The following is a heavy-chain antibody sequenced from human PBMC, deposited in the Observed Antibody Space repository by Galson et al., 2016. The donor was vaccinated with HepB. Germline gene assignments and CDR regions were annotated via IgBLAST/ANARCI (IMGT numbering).Heavy chain of an antibody. D-gene: IGHD3-3*02. CDR1: GFTFRSNA. CDR3: AKGRHYWSAMDY. CDR2: IGSSGGDP. V-gene: IGHV3-23*01. J-gene: IGHJ4*02. Sequence: SLRLSCAASGFTFRSNAMAWVRQAPGKGLEWVSGIGSSGGDPHYADPVKGRFTISRDNSKNTVYLQMNNLRDDDTAVYYCAKGRHYWSAMDYWGQGSLVTVSS.